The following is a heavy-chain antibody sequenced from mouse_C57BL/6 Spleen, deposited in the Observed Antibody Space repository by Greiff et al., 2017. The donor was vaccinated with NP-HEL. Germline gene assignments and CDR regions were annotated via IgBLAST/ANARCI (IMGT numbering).Heavy chain of an antibody. J-gene: IGHJ3*01. D-gene: IGHD1-1*01. CDR1: GFTFSDYG. CDR2: ISSGSSTI. CDR3: ARVYGSRAWFAY. V-gene: IGHV5-17*01. Sequence: EVQLQESGGGLVKPGGSLKLSCAASGFTFSDYGMHWVRQAPEKGLEWVAYISSGSSTIYYADTVTGRFTISRDTAKNTLFLQMTSLRSEDTAMYYCARVYGSRAWFAYWGQGNLVTVSA.